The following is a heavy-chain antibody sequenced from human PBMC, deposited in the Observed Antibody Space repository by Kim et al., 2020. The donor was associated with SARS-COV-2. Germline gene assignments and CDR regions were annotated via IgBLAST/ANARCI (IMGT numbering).Heavy chain of an antibody. D-gene: IGHD6-13*01. J-gene: IGHJ6*02. CDR3: ARARQQLVRYYYYGMDV. V-gene: IGHV4-34*01. Sequence: LKSRVTISVDTSKNQFSLKLSSVTAADTAVYYCARARQQLVRYYYYGMDVWGQGTTVTVSS.